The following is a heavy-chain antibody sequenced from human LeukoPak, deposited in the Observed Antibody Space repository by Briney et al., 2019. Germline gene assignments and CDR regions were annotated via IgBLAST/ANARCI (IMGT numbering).Heavy chain of an antibody. Sequence: SETLSLTCAVSGGSISSGGYSWSWIRPPPGTGLEWIGYIYQSGSTYYNPSLKSRVQISVDTDEDQFSLKLSSVTAADTAVYYCARGADCDYWGQGTLVTVPS. J-gene: IGHJ4*02. CDR1: GGSISSGGYS. V-gene: IGHV4-30-2*01. CDR3: ARGADCDY. CDR2: IYQSGST.